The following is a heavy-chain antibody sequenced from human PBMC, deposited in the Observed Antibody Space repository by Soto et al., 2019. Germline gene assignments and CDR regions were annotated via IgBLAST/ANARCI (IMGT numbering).Heavy chain of an antibody. V-gene: IGHV1-8*01. Sequence: GAPVNLSCKDSGYAFTSYDINWVRQATGQGLEWMGWMNPNSGNTGYAQKFQGRVTMTRNTSISTAYMELSSLRSEDTAVYYCARASGWLRIGPSIDYWGQGTLVTVSS. J-gene: IGHJ4*02. CDR2: MNPNSGNT. CDR3: ARASGWLRIGPSIDY. CDR1: GYAFTSYD. D-gene: IGHD5-12*01.